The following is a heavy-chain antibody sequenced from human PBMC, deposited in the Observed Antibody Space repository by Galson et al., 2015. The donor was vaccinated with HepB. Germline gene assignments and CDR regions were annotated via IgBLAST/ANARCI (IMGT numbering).Heavy chain of an antibody. CDR2: IWSDGSNQ. Sequence: LRLSCAASGFTFNTYGMHWVRQAPGKGLEWVALIWSDGSNQYYADSVKGRSTISRDNSRNTLYLQMNSLRAEDTALYYCAREAHIAAPACLDSWGQGTLVTVSS. D-gene: IGHD6-13*01. J-gene: IGHJ4*02. V-gene: IGHV3-33*01. CDR3: AREAHIAAPACLDS. CDR1: GFTFNTYG.